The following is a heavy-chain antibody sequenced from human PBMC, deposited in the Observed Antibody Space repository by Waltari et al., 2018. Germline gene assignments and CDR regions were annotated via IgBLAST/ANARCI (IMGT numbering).Heavy chain of an antibody. CDR2: INHSGST. Sequence: QVQLQQWGAGLLKPSETLSLTCAVYGGSFSGYYWSWIRQPPGKGLEWSGEINHSGSTNYNPSLKSRVTISVDTSKNQFSLKLSSVTAADTAVYYCARGRAVAATVAVSEFDYWGQGTLVTVSS. J-gene: IGHJ4*02. CDR1: GGSFSGYY. D-gene: IGHD2-15*01. V-gene: IGHV4-34*01. CDR3: ARGRAVAATVAVSEFDY.